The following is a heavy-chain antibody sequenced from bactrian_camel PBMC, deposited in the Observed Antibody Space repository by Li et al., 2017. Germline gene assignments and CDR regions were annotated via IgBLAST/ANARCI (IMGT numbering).Heavy chain of an antibody. CDR2: IGSDGST. CDR3: AAGTERRGYTCAVSAGTAYFGY. Sequence: LVESGGTSVQAGGSLRLSCTVSGYTVQSYCMGWFRQAPGKVRVGVAGIGSDGSTKYHDSVKGRFTIARDNAKTSLDLQMNNLKPEDSAMYFCAAGTERRGYTCAVSAGTAYFGYRGQGTQVTVS. V-gene: IGHV3S57*01. D-gene: IGHD6*01. CDR1: GYTVQSYC. J-gene: IGHJ6*01.